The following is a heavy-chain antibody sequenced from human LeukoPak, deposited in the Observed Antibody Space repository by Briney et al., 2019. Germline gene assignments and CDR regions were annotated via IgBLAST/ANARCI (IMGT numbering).Heavy chain of an antibody. CDR3: ARHVLRVGQNDYYYMDV. CDR1: GGSISSYY. D-gene: IGHD2-8*02. V-gene: IGHV4-4*09. J-gene: IGHJ6*03. Sequence: SETLSLTCTVSGGSISSYYWSWIRQPPGKGLEWIGYIYTSGSTNYNPSLKSRVTISVDTSKNQFSLKLSSVTAADTAVYYCARHVLRVGQNDYYYMDVWGKGTTVTVSS. CDR2: IYTSGST.